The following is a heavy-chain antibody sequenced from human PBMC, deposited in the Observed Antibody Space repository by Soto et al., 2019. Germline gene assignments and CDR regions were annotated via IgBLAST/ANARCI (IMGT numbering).Heavy chain of an antibody. D-gene: IGHD3-22*01. Sequence: SETHSLTSAVSGGSIGSSNWWSWVRQPPGKGLEWIGEIYHSGSTNYNPSLKSRVTISVDKSKNQFSLKLSSVTAADTAVYYCARSPDSSGYYPRWYYYGMDVWGQGTTVTVS. V-gene: IGHV4-4*02. CDR1: GGSIGSSNW. CDR2: IYHSGST. CDR3: ARSPDSSGYYPRWYYYGMDV. J-gene: IGHJ6*02.